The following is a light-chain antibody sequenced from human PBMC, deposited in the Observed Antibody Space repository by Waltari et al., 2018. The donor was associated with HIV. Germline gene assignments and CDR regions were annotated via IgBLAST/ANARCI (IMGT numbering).Light chain of an antibody. J-gene: IGKJ2*01. CDR2: NTS. V-gene: IGKV3-15*01. Sequence: EIVMTQSSATLSVSPGERATFSCRASQNVNRNLAWYQQKPGQAPRLLVYNTSTRASGIPARFGGSGSATEFTLTINTLQSEDFAVYYCQQYNKWLSFGQGTNLEIK. CDR3: QQYNKWLS. CDR1: QNVNRN.